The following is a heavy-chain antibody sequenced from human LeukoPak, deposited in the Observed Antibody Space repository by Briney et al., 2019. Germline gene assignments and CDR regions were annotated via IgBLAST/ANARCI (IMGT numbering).Heavy chain of an antibody. CDR1: GFTFSSYA. J-gene: IGHJ4*02. Sequence: PGGSLRLSCAGSGFTFSSYALYWVRQAPGKGLEWVTLTSYTGSNKWYADSVKGRFTISRDNSKNTLFLQMNSLRPEDTAVYYGGRGPLEPKGEFDYWGQGTMFTVSS. CDR3: GRGPLEPKGEFDY. D-gene: IGHD3-16*01. V-gene: IGHV3-30*04. CDR2: TSYTGSNK.